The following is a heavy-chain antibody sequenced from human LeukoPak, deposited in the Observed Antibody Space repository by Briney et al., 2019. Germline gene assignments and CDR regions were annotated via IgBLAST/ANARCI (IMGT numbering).Heavy chain of an antibody. J-gene: IGHJ4*02. D-gene: IGHD3-10*01. V-gene: IGHV3-15*01. Sequence: GGSLRLSCAASGFTFSNAWMTWGRQAPGKGLEWVGRIKSKSDGGTTDYDAPVKGRFTISRDDSKNTVYLQMNSLKTEDTAMFYCTTYTMGAFDSWGQGTLVTVSS. CDR1: GFTFSNAW. CDR3: TTYTMGAFDS. CDR2: IKSKSDGGTT.